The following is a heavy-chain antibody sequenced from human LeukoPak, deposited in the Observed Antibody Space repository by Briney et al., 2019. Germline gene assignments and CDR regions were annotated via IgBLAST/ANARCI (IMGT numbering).Heavy chain of an antibody. J-gene: IGHJ6*03. CDR1: GGSISSTTYY. CDR3: ARHEASYFYYYMDV. V-gene: IGHV4-39*01. CDR2: AYYGETT. Sequence: ASAALSLTCTVSGGSISSTTYYWAWIRQPPGTGLEWIGSAYYGETTYYNPSLESRVTISVDTSKNQFSLRLNSVTAADTAVYYCARHEASYFYYYMDVWGAGTTVIVSS.